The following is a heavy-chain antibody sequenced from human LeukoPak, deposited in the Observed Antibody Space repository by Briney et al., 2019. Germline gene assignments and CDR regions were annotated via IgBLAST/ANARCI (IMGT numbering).Heavy chain of an antibody. Sequence: GGSLRLSCAASGFTFSSYSMNWVRQAPGKGLEWVSSISSSSSYIYYADSVKGRFTISRDNAKNSLYLQMNSLRAEDTAVYYCARDGKGVDTNIDYWGQGTLVTVSS. J-gene: IGHJ4*02. D-gene: IGHD5-18*01. CDR1: GFTFSSYS. CDR2: ISSSSSYI. CDR3: ARDGKGVDTNIDY. V-gene: IGHV3-21*01.